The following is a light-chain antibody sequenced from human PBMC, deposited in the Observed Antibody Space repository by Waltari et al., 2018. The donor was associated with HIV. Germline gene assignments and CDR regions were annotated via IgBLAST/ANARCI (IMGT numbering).Light chain of an antibody. CDR3: VLYMGGGIWV. CDR1: FGPVSTSYY. Sequence: HTVVTQEPSFSVSHGGTVTLTCGFNFGPVSTSYYPRWYQQTPGQTPRTLIYSTNTRSSGVPDRFSGSILGNKAALTITGAQADDESDYYCVLYMGGGIWVFGGGTKVTVL. J-gene: IGLJ3*02. CDR2: STN. V-gene: IGLV8-61*01.